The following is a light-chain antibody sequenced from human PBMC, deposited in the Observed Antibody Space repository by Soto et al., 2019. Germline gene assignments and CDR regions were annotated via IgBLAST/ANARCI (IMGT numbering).Light chain of an antibody. V-gene: IGKV1-27*01. CDR2: AAS. CDR1: QGIRNY. Sequence: DIQMTQSPSSPSASVGDTVTITCRASQGIRNYLAWYQQKPGKVPQVLIHAASTMQSGVPSRFSGGGFGTDFTITISSLQPEDVATYFCQNYYDAPWTFGQGTKVEIK. CDR3: QNYYDAPWT. J-gene: IGKJ1*01.